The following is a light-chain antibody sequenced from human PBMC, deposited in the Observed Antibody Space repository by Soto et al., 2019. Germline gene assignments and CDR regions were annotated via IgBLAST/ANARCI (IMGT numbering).Light chain of an antibody. CDR3: QHYNDWPT. J-gene: IGKJ1*01. V-gene: IGKV3-15*01. CDR1: QSVRSSF. Sequence: EIVLTQSPGTLSLSPGERATLSCRASQSVRSSFLAWYQQKPGQAPRLLIYGASTRATGIPARFSGSGSGTEFTLTISSLQSEDFAVYYCQHYNDWPTFGQGTKVDIK. CDR2: GAS.